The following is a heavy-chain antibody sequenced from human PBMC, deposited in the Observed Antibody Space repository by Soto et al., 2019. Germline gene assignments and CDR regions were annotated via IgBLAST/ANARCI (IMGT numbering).Heavy chain of an antibody. CDR2: FDPEDGET. V-gene: IGHV1-24*01. CDR3: ATLVSGEGVVGAILNWFDP. J-gene: IGHJ5*02. Sequence: ASVKVSCKVSGYTLTELSMHWVRQAPGKGLEWMGGFDPEDGETIYSQKFQGRVTVTEYTSTDTVYMELSSLRSEDTAVYYCATLVSGEGVVGAILNWFDPWGQGTLVTVSS. D-gene: IGHD1-26*01. CDR1: GYTLTELS.